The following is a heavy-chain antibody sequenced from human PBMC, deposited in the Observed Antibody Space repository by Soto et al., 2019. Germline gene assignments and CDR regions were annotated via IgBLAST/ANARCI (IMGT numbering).Heavy chain of an antibody. V-gene: IGHV3-11*01. CDR3: ARDSSLRLGELSHFDY. Sequence: GGSLRLSCAASGFTFSDYYMSWIRQAPGKGLEWVSYISSSGSTIYYADSVKGRFTISRDNAKNSLYLQMNSLRAEDTAVYYCARDSSLRLGELSHFDYWGQGTLVTVSS. CDR1: GFTFSDYY. CDR2: ISSSGSTI. D-gene: IGHD3-16*02. J-gene: IGHJ4*02.